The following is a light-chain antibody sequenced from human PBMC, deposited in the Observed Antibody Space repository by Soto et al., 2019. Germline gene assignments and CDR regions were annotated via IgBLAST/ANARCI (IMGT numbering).Light chain of an antibody. J-gene: IGKJ1*01. V-gene: IGKV3-15*01. Sequence: EIVMRQSPATLSVSPGERATLSCRASQSVSSNLAWYQQKAGQAPRLLIYGASTRATGIPARFSGSGSGTEFTLTISSLQSEDFAVYYCQQYNNWPRTFGQGTKVDIK. CDR1: QSVSSN. CDR3: QQYNNWPRT. CDR2: GAS.